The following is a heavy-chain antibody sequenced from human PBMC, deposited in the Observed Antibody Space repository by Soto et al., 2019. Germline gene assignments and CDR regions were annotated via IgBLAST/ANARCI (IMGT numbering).Heavy chain of an antibody. CDR1: GFTFSSYA. Sequence: EVQLLESGGGLVQPEGSLRLSCAASGFTFSSYAMSWVRQAPGKGLEWVSGISGGGSTTYYAESVKGRFTISRDNSKNTLYLQVNIMRAEDKAVYYCAKDQAAGGTISRYFQYWGQGTLVTVSS. V-gene: IGHV3-23*01. CDR3: AKDQAAGGTISRYFQY. J-gene: IGHJ1*01. CDR2: ISGGGSTT. D-gene: IGHD6-13*01.